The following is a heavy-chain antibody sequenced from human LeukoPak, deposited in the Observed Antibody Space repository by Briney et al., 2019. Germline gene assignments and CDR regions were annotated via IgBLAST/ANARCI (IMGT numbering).Heavy chain of an antibody. D-gene: IGHD3-22*01. CDR1: GGSISSYY. Sequence: SETLSLTCTVPGGSISSYYWSWIRQPPGKGLEWIEYIDYSGSTNYNPSLKSRVTISVDTSKNQFSLKLSSVTAADTAVYYCARPYGSSASYAFDIWGQGTMVAVSS. CDR3: ARPYGSSASYAFDI. V-gene: IGHV4-59*01. CDR2: IDYSGST. J-gene: IGHJ3*02.